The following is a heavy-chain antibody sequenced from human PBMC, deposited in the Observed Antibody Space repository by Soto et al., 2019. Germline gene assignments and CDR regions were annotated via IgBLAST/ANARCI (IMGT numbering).Heavy chain of an antibody. CDR1: GFTFADSG. Sequence: PGGSLRLSCAASGFTFADSGMNWVRQIPGKGLEWVSGLNWNGGSTGYADSVEGRFTISRDNAKNSLYLQMNTLRVEDTALYYCARSYYERVTGYYEDVFDLRGQGT. J-gene: IGHJ4*03. CDR2: LNWNGGST. V-gene: IGHV3-20*04. D-gene: IGHD3-9*01. CDR3: ARSYYERVTGYYEDVFDL.